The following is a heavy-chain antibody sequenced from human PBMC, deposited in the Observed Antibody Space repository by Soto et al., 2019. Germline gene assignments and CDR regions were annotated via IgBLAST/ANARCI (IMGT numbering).Heavy chain of an antibody. D-gene: IGHD2-15*01. CDR3: AKDHGRGILYYDY. CDR2: ISWNSGSI. CDR1: GFTFDDYA. J-gene: IGHJ4*02. Sequence: EVQLVESGGGLVQPGRSLRLSCAASGFTFDDYAMHWVRQAPGKGLEWVSGISWNSGSIGYADSVKGRFTISRDNAKNSLYLQMNSLRTGDTALYYWAKDHGRGILYYDYWGQGTLVTVSS. V-gene: IGHV3-9*01.